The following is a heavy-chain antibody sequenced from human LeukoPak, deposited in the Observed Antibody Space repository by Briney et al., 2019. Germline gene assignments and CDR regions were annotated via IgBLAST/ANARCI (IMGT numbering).Heavy chain of an antibody. J-gene: IGHJ3*02. V-gene: IGHV3-30*03. D-gene: IGHD6-13*01. CDR2: ISYDGSNK. CDR1: RFTFSSYG. Sequence: GGSLRLSCAASRFTFSSYGMHWVRQAPGKGLEWVAVISYDGSNKYYADSVKGGFTISRDNSKNTLYLQMNSLRAEDTAVYYCAAHTSAGTWAFDIWGQGTMVTVSS. CDR3: AAHTSAGTWAFDI.